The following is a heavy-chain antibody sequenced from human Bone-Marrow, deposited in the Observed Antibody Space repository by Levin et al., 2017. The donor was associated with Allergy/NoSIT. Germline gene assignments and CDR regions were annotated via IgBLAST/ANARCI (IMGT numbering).Heavy chain of an antibody. J-gene: IGHJ6*03. D-gene: IGHD3-10*01. CDR1: GFTFSSYS. V-gene: IGHV3-48*01. Sequence: GESLKISCAASGFTFSSYSMNWVRQAPGKGLEWVSYISSSSSTIYYADSVKGRFTISRDNAKNSLYLQMNSLRAEDTAVYYCAREVTMVRGVTPKQYYYMDVWGKGTTVTVSS. CDR3: AREVTMVRGVTPKQYYYMDV. CDR2: ISSSSSTI.